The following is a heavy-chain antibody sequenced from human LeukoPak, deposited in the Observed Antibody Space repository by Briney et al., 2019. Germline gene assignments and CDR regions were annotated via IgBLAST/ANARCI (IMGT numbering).Heavy chain of an antibody. CDR3: AKPTRGDGSFLIDY. J-gene: IGHJ4*02. CDR2: IWYDGSYT. CDR1: GFTFSSYG. D-gene: IGHD1-26*01. Sequence: PGRSLRLSCAASGFTFSSYGMHWVRQAPGKGLEWVAVIWYDGSYTYYADSVKGRFTISRDNSRNTLYLQMSSLRAEDTAVYYCAKPTRGDGSFLIDYWGQGTLVTASS. V-gene: IGHV3-33*06.